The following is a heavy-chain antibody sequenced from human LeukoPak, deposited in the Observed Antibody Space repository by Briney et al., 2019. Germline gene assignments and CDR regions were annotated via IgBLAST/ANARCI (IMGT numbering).Heavy chain of an antibody. V-gene: IGHV1-46*01. J-gene: IGHJ4*02. CDR3: ARDRLAAAGSGYFDY. D-gene: IGHD6-13*01. Sequence: GASVKVSCKASGYTFTSYYRHWVRQAPGQGLEWMGIINPSGGSTSYAQKFQGRVTMTRDTSTSTVYMELSSLRSEDTAVYYCARDRLAAAGSGYFDYWGQGTLVTVSS. CDR2: INPSGGST. CDR1: GYTFTSYY.